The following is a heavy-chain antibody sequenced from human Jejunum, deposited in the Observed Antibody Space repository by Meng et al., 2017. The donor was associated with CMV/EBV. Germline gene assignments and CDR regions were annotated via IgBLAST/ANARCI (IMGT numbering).Heavy chain of an antibody. CDR2: IKEDGSEK. D-gene: IGHD3-9*01. Sequence: SCEGSGFPFSKPWLTWVRQAPGKGLEWVANIKEDGSEKYYVDAVKGRFTISRDNVENSLFLQMNSLRADDTAVYYCARDRNLTFWGQGTLVTVSS. CDR3: ARDRNLTF. V-gene: IGHV3-7*01. J-gene: IGHJ4*02. CDR1: GFPFSKPW.